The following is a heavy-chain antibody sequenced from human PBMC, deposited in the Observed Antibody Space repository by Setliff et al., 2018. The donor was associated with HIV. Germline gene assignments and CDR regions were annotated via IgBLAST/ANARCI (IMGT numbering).Heavy chain of an antibody. CDR2: ISYDGSNK. V-gene: IGHV3-30*07. CDR1: GFTFSSYA. Sequence: PGGSLRLSCAASGFTFSSYAMHWVRQAPGKGLEWVAVISYDGSNKYYADSVKGRFAISGDPSTNTLYLQMNRLSAEDTAVYYCARDLDPFFAMEIWGQGTTVTVSS. CDR3: ARDLDPFFAMEI. J-gene: IGHJ6*02.